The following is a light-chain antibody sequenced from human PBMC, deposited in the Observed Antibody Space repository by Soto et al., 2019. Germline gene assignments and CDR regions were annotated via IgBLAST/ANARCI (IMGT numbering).Light chain of an antibody. CDR2: EVS. J-gene: IGLJ3*02. CDR3: SSYTTTNTLV. V-gene: IGLV2-14*01. CDR1: SSDVGAYIY. Sequence: QSALTQPASVSGSPGQSITISCTGTSSDVGAYIYVSWYQHHPGKAPKLMIYEVSNRPSGVSNRFSGSKSDNTASLTISGLQAEVEADYYCSSYTTTNTLVFGGGTKLTVL.